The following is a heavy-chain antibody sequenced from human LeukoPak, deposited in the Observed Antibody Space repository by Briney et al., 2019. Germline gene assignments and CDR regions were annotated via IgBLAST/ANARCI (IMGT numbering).Heavy chain of an antibody. D-gene: IGHD3-10*01. J-gene: IGHJ5*02. CDR1: GGSFSGYY. CDR3: ARGGLLWFGELGTNWFDP. Sequence: PSETLSLTCAVSGGSFSGYYWSWIRQPPGKGLEWIGEINHSGSTNYNPSLKSRVTISVDTSKNQFSLKLSSVTAADTAVYYCARGGLLWFGELGTNWFDPWGQGTLVTVSS. V-gene: IGHV4-34*01. CDR2: INHSGST.